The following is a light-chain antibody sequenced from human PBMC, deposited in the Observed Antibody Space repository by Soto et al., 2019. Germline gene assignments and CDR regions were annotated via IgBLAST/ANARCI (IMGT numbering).Light chain of an antibody. CDR1: QSLLDSDDGNTY. V-gene: IGKV2-40*01. J-gene: IGKJ4*01. Sequence: DIVMTQTPLSLPVTPGEPASISCRSSQSLLDSDDGNTYLDWYLQEPGQSPQLLIYTVSYRASGVPDRFSGSGSGTDFTLKISRVEAEDVGVYYCMQRIEFPLTFGGGTKVEIK. CDR2: TVS. CDR3: MQRIEFPLT.